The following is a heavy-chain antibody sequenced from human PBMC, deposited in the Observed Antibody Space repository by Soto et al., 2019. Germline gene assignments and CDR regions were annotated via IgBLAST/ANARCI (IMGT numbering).Heavy chain of an antibody. V-gene: IGHV1-46*01. CDR1: GISFINHY. Sequence: RASVKVSCKASGISFINHYVHWVRQAPEQGPEWMGVINPAGSVTVYALKLQDRVTVTRDTSTSTVYMELNSLTSEDTAIYYCAREHLERRFAFDYWGLGTLVTVSS. J-gene: IGHJ4*02. D-gene: IGHD1-1*01. CDR2: INPAGSVT. CDR3: AREHLERRFAFDY.